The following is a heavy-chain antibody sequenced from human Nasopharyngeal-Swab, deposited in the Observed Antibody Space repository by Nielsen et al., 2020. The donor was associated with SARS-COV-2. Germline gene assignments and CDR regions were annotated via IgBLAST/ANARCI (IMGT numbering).Heavy chain of an antibody. CDR3: AKVEGRWEPYKYYFDY. CDR2: ISGSGGST. Sequence: GESLKISCAASGFTFSSYAMSWVRQAPEKGLEWVSAISGSGGSTYYADSVKGRFTISRDNSKNTLYLQMNSLRAEDTAVYYCAKVEGRWEPYKYYFDYWGQGTLVTVSS. D-gene: IGHD1-26*01. J-gene: IGHJ4*02. CDR1: GFTFSSYA. V-gene: IGHV3-23*01.